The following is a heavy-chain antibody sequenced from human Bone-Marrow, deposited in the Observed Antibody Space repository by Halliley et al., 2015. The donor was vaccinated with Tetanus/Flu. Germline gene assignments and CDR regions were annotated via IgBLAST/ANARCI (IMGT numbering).Heavy chain of an antibody. CDR2: IYSIGTT. J-gene: IGHJ5*02. CDR3: ARDTPGIAVTGDGS. V-gene: IGHV3-66*01. Sequence: LELVALIYSIGTTNYADSVKGRFTISRDSSRNTLYLQMNSLRAEDTAVYYCARDTPGIAVTGDGSWGQGTLVTVSS. D-gene: IGHD6-19*01.